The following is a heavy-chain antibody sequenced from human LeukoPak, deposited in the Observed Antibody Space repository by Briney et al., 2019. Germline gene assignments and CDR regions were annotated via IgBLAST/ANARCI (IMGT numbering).Heavy chain of an antibody. J-gene: IGHJ6*03. V-gene: IGHV4-34*01. CDR2: INHSGST. CDR1: GGSFSGYY. D-gene: IGHD2-2*01. CDR3: ARGRRPDCSSTSCYYYYYMDV. Sequence: PSETLSLTCAVYGGSFSGYYWSWIRQPPGKGLEWIGEINHSGSTNYNPSLKSRVNISVDTSKNQFSLKLSSVTAADTAVYYCARGRRPDCSSTSCYYYYYMDVWGKGTTVTVSS.